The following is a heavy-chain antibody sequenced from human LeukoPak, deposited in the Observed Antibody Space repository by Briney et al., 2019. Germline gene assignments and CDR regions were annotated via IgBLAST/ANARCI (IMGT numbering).Heavy chain of an antibody. CDR1: GGSISSSSYY. CDR3: ARQRTASYYDSSGYYSNFDY. J-gene: IGHJ4*02. V-gene: IGHV4-39*01. Sequence: SETLSLTCTVSGGSISSSSYYWGWIRQPPGKGLEWIGSIYYSGSTYYNPSLKSRVTISVDTSKNQFSLKLSSVTAADTAVYYCARQRTASYYDSSGYYSNFDYWGQGTLVTVSS. CDR2: IYYSGST. D-gene: IGHD3-22*01.